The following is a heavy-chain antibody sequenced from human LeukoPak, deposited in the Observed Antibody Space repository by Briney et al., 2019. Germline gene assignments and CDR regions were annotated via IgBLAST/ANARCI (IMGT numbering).Heavy chain of an antibody. Sequence: ASVKVSCKASGYTFTNYDINWVRQATGQGLEWMGWMNPKSGNTGYAQKLQGRVTMSMDTSISTAYMELTSLRSEDTAVYYCVATLYWGQGTLVTVSS. CDR1: GYTFTNYD. CDR3: VATLY. J-gene: IGHJ4*02. V-gene: IGHV1-8*01. CDR2: MNPKSGNT.